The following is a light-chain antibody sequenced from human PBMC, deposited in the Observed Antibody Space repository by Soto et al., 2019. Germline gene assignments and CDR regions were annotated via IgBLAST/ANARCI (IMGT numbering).Light chain of an antibody. J-gene: IGLJ1*01. CDR2: EVS. Sequence: QSALTQPPSASGSPGQSVTISCTGTSRDVGGYNYVSWYQQHPGKAPKLMIYEVSKRPSGVPDRFSGSKSGNTASLTVSGLQAEVEADYYCSSYAGSNAYVFGTGTKVTVL. CDR1: SRDVGGYNY. CDR3: SSYAGSNAYV. V-gene: IGLV2-8*01.